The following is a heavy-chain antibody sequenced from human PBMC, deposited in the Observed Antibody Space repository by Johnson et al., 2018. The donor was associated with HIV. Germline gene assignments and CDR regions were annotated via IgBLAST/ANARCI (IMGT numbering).Heavy chain of an antibody. D-gene: IGHD3-10*01. CDR2: VIWNGGST. Sequence: VQLVESGGGVVRPGGSLRLSCAASGFTFDDYDMSWVRQAPGKGLEWVSGVIWNGGSTDYADSVKGRFTISRDNAKNSLYLQMNSLRDEDTALYYCARVIGSYYDPRGAFDIWGQGTMVTVSS. J-gene: IGHJ3*02. V-gene: IGHV3-20*04. CDR1: GFTFDDYD. CDR3: ARVIGSYYDPRGAFDI.